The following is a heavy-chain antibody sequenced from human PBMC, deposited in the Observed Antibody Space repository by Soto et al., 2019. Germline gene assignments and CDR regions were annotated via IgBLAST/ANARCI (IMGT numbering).Heavy chain of an antibody. D-gene: IGHD5-18*01. V-gene: IGHV1-18*01. CDR3: AAGYSYGYWEVDYYYGMDV. CDR1: GYTFTSYG. Sequence: ASVKVSCKASGYTFTSYGISWVRQAPGQGLEWMGWISAYNGNTNYAQKLQGRVTMTTDTPTSTAYMELRSLRSDDTAVYYCAAGYSYGYWEVDYYYGMDVWGQGTTVTSP. J-gene: IGHJ6*02. CDR2: ISAYNGNT.